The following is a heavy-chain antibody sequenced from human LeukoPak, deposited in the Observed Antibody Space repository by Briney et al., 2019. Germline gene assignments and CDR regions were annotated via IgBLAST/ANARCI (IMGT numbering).Heavy chain of an antibody. Sequence: PGGSLRLSCVISGFTFTSYDFNWVRQAPGKGLEWVAYISNGGGTIYYADSVKGRFTISRDNDKNSVFLQMNTLRAEDTAVYYCVRDSYMFGSDYWGQGTLVTVSS. J-gene: IGHJ4*02. CDR3: VRDSYMFGSDY. D-gene: IGHD3-10*02. CDR2: ISNGGGTI. V-gene: IGHV3-48*03. CDR1: GFTFTSYD.